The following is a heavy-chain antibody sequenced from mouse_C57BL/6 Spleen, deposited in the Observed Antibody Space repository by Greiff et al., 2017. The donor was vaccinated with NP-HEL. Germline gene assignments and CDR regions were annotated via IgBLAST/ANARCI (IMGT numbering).Heavy chain of an antibody. Sequence: QVQLQQSGAELVRPGTSVKLSCKASGYTFTSYWMHWVKQRPGQGLEWIGVIDPSDSYTNYNQKFKGKATLTVDTSSSTAYMQLSSLTSEDSAVYYCARKYGSSLYYFDHWGQGTTLTVSS. CDR2: IDPSDSYT. CDR1: GYTFTSYW. V-gene: IGHV1-59*01. CDR3: ARKYGSSLYYFDH. D-gene: IGHD1-1*01. J-gene: IGHJ2*01.